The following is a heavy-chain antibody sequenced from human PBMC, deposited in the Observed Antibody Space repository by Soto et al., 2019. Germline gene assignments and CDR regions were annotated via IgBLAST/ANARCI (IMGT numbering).Heavy chain of an antibody. V-gene: IGHV4-59*08. J-gene: IGHJ4*02. D-gene: IGHD1-26*01. CDR2: IYYSGST. CDR3: ARQSNKHLSRWGPFDY. Sequence: ETLSLTCTVSGGSISSYYWSWIRQPPGKGLEWIGYIYYSGSTNYNPSLKSRVTISVDTSKNQFSLKLSSVTAADTAVYYCARQSNKHLSRWGPFDYWGQGTLVTVPQ. CDR1: GGSISSYY.